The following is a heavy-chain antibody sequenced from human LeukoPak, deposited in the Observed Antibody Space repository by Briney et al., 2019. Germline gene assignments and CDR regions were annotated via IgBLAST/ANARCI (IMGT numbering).Heavy chain of an antibody. CDR3: AKVHYYGSGSLNY. CDR2: ISGSGGST. V-gene: IGHV3-23*01. CDR1: GFTFSGSA. Sequence: GGSLRLSCAASGFTFSGSAMHWVRQAPGKGLEWVSAISGSGGSTYYADSVKGRSTISRDNSKNTLYLQMNSLRAEDTAVYDCAKVHYYGSGSLNYWGQGTLVTVSS. D-gene: IGHD3-10*01. J-gene: IGHJ4*02.